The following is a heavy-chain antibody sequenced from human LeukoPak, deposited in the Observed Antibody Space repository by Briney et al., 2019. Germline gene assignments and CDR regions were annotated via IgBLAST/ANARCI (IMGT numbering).Heavy chain of an antibody. CDR2: IYYSGST. D-gene: IGHD5-12*01. Sequence: SETLSLTCTVSGSSISSYYWSWIRQPPGKGLEWIGYIYYSGSTNYNPSLKSRVTISVDTSKNQFSLKLSSVTAADTAVYYCARRVNSGYDDYWGQGTLVTVSS. J-gene: IGHJ4*02. V-gene: IGHV4-59*08. CDR3: ARRVNSGYDDY. CDR1: GSSISSYY.